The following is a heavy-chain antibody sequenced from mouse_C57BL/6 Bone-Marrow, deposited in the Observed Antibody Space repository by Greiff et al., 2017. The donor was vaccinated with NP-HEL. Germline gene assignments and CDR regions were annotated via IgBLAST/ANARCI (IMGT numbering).Heavy chain of an antibody. D-gene: IGHD1-1*01. J-gene: IGHJ2*01. CDR1: GYTFTSYD. CDR2: IYPRDGST. V-gene: IGHV1-85*01. CDR3: ARLRYYGFFN. Sequence: QVQLKESGPELVKPGASVKLSCKASGYTFTSYDINWVKQRPGQGLEWIGWIYPRDGSTKYNEKFKGKATLTVDTSSSTAYMELHSLTSEDSAVYFFARLRYYGFFNWGQGTTLTVSS.